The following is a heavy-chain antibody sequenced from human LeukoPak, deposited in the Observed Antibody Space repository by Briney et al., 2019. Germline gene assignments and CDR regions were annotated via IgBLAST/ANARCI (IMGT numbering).Heavy chain of an antibody. CDR1: ALTLSGYA. Sequence: GRSLRLSCAASALTLSGYAMHWVRQAPGKGLQWVSSISDSGSSTYYADSVKGRFTISRDNSKNTLYLQMNSLRAEDTAVYYCAKPSYYDSSAYAFDIWGQGTMVTVSS. CDR2: ISDSGSST. D-gene: IGHD3-22*01. V-gene: IGHV3-23*01. J-gene: IGHJ3*02. CDR3: AKPSYYDSSAYAFDI.